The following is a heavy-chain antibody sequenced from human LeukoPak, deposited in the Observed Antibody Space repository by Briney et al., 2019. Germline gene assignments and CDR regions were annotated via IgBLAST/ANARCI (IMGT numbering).Heavy chain of an antibody. D-gene: IGHD3-10*01. CDR3: ARDQALRYYYGDNSLEP. J-gene: IGHJ5*02. CDR2: INHSGST. CDR1: GGSFSGYY. V-gene: IGHV4-34*01. Sequence: SETLSLTCAVYGGSFSGYYWSWIRQPPGKGLEWIGEINHSGSTNYNPSLKSRATISVDTSKNQFSLRLTSVTAADTAVFYCARDQALRYYYGDNSLEPWGQGILVTVSS.